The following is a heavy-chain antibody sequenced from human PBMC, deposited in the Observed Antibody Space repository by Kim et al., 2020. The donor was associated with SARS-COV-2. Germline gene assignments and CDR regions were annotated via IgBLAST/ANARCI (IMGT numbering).Heavy chain of an antibody. Sequence: SETLSLTCAVYGGSFSGYYWSWIRQPPGKGLEWIGEINHSGSTNYNPSLKSRVTISVDTSKNQFSLKLSSVTAADTAVYYCARRDIVVVVAALNGMDVWGQGTTVTVSS. J-gene: IGHJ6*02. CDR1: GGSFSGYY. V-gene: IGHV4-34*01. CDR2: INHSGST. D-gene: IGHD2-15*01. CDR3: ARRDIVVVVAALNGMDV.